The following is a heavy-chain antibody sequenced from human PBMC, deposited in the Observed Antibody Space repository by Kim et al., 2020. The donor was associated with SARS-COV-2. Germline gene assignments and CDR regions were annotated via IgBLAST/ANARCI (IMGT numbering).Heavy chain of an antibody. Sequence: SETLSLTCTVSGGSISSYYWSWIRQPPGKGLEWIGYIYYSGSTNYNPSLKSRVTISVDTSKNQFSLKLSSVTAADTAVYYCARGGNGDSSGYYSWLIDYWGQGTLVTVSS. CDR1: GGSISSYY. D-gene: IGHD3-22*01. CDR2: IYYSGST. J-gene: IGHJ4*02. CDR3: ARGGNGDSSGYYSWLIDY. V-gene: IGHV4-59*01.